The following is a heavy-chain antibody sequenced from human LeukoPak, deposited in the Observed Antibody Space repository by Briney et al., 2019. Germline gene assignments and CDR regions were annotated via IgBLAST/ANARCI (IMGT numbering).Heavy chain of an antibody. CDR2: INHSGST. CDR3: ARGIKRRWLVRDACYFDY. V-gene: IGHV4-34*01. Sequence: PSETLSLTCAVYGGSFSGYYWSWIRQPPGKGLEWIGEINHSGSTNYNPSLKSRVTISVDTSKNQFSLKLSSVTAADTAVYYCARGIKRRWLVRDACYFDYWGQGTLVTVSS. D-gene: IGHD6-19*01. CDR1: GGSFSGYY. J-gene: IGHJ4*02.